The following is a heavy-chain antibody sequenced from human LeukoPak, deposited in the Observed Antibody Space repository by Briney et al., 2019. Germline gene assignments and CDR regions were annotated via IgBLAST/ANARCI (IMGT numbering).Heavy chain of an antibody. CDR3: AIDYGGEKFDY. J-gene: IGHJ4*02. CDR2: MSPNSGNT. CDR1: GYTFTSYD. Sequence: ASVKVSCKASGYTFTSYDINWVRQATGQGLEWMGWMSPNSGNTGYAQKFQGRVTMTRNTSISTVYMELSSLRSEDTAVYYCAIDYGGEKFDYWGQGTLVTVSS. D-gene: IGHD2-21*01. V-gene: IGHV1-8*01.